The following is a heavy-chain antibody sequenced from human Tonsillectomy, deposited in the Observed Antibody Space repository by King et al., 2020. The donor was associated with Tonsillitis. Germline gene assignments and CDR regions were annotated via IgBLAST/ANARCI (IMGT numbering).Heavy chain of an antibody. V-gene: IGHV4-59*01. Sequence: VQLQESGPGLVKPSETLSLTCTVSGGSISSYYWSWIRPPPGKGLEWIGYIYYSGSTNYNPSLKSRVTISVDTSNNQFSLKLSSVTAADTAGYFCARVLSSSGWKGVFDYWGQGTLVTVSS. J-gene: IGHJ4*02. D-gene: IGHD6-19*01. CDR3: ARVLSSSGWKGVFDY. CDR2: IYYSGST. CDR1: GGSISSYY.